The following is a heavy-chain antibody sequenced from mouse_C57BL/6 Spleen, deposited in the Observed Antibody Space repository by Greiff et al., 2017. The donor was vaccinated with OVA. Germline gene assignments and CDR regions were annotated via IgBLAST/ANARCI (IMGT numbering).Heavy chain of an antibody. Sequence: EVQVVDSEGGLVQPGSSMKLSCTASGFTFSDYYMAWVRQVPEKGLEWVANINYDGSSTYYLDSLKSRFIISRDNAKNILYLQMSSLKSEDTATYYCARSGGLRRDYYAMDYWGQGTSVTVSS. J-gene: IGHJ4*01. CDR2: INYDGSST. D-gene: IGHD2-4*01. CDR3: ARSGGLRRDYYAMDY. V-gene: IGHV5-16*01. CDR1: GFTFSDYY.